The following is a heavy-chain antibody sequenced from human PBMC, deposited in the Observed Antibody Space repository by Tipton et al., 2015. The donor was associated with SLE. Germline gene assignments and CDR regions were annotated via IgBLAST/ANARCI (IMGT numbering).Heavy chain of an antibody. CDR2: ISGDGGRI. CDR3: ARGAEFSGEKYFDF. J-gene: IGHJ4*02. D-gene: IGHD1-14*01. Sequence: SLRLSCAASGFTFHDYDIHWVRQAPGRGLEWVSLISGDGGRISYADSVKGRSSISRDNSENSLVLQMNNLRSEDTALYYCARGAEFSGEKYFDFWGQGTLVTVSS. CDR1: GFTFHDYD. V-gene: IGHV3-43*02.